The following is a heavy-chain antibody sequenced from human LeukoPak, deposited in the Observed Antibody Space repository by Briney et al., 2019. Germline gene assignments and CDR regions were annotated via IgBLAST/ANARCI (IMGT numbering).Heavy chain of an antibody. CDR1: GGSISGYY. J-gene: IGHJ4*02. Sequence: SETLSLTRTVSGGSISGYYWSWLRQPPGKRLEWIGYIYYSGATNYNPSLKSRVTISVDTSTKNQFSLKLTSVTAADTAVYYCARHDISDSSGYYPLDYWGQGTLVTVSS. V-gene: IGHV4-59*08. D-gene: IGHD3-22*01. CDR2: IYYSGAT. CDR3: ARHDISDSSGYYPLDY.